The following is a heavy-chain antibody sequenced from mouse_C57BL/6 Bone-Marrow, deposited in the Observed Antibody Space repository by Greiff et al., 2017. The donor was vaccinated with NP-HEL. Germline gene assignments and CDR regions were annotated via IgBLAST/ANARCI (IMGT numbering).Heavy chain of an antibody. V-gene: IGHV1-59*01. D-gene: IGHD1-1*01. Sequence: QVQLQQPGAELVRPGTSVKLSCKASGYTFTSYWMHWVKQRPGQGLEWIGVIDPSDSYTNYNQKFKGKATLTVDTSSSTAYMQLSSLPSADSAVYYCSSYYYGSSYVRAYWGQGTLVTVSA. J-gene: IGHJ3*01. CDR3: SSYYYGSSYVRAY. CDR2: IDPSDSYT. CDR1: GYTFTSYW.